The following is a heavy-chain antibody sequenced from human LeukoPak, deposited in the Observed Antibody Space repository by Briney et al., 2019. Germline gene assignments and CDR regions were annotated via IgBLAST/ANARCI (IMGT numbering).Heavy chain of an antibody. J-gene: IGHJ4*02. CDR3: ARDDMVRGV. CDR2: IIPILGIA. CDR1: GDTFSSYA. Sequence: VXVSCKASGDTFSSYAISWVRQAPGQGLEWMGRIIPILGIANYAQKFQGRVTITADKSTSTAYMELSSLRSEDTAVYYCARDDMVRGVWGQGTLVTVSS. D-gene: IGHD3-10*01. V-gene: IGHV1-69*10.